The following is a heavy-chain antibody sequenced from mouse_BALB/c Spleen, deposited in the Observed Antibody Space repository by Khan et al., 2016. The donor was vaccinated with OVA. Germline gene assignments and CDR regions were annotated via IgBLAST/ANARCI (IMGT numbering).Heavy chain of an antibody. CDR2: ISSTGST. D-gene: IGHD2-12*01. J-gene: IGHJ4*01. V-gene: IGHV3-2*02. CDR3: ARTRYYSDSYSIDY. Sequence: EVQLQESGPGLVKPSQSLSLTCTVTGYSITSDYAWTWIRQFPGNKLEWMGYISSTGSTSYNPSLKSRISITRDTSKNQFFLHLNSVTTEDTATYYCARTRYYSDSYSIDYWGQGTTVTVSS. CDR1: GYSITSDYA.